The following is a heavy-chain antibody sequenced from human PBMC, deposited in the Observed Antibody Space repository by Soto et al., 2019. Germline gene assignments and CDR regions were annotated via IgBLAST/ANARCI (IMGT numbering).Heavy chain of an antibody. J-gene: IGHJ3*02. CDR2: ISAYNGNT. D-gene: IGHD6-19*01. V-gene: IGHV1-18*01. CDR1: GYTFTSYG. Sequence: ASVKVSCKASGYTFTSYGISWVRQAPGRGLEWMGWISAYNGNTNYAQKLQGRVTMTTDTSKSTAYMELRSLRSDDTAVYYCARGGEKWLVGAFDIWGQGKMVTVSS. CDR3: ARGGEKWLVGAFDI.